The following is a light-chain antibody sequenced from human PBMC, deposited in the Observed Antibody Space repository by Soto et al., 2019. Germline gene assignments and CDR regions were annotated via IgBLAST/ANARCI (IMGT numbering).Light chain of an antibody. Sequence: DIQMTQSPSALSASVGDRVIITCRASQSLDKYLAWYQEKPGKAPQLLIYQASTLESGVPSRFSGSGSGTEFTLSISNLSPDDFASYYCQQVKSFPLTFGQGTRLEIK. CDR3: QQVKSFPLT. CDR1: QSLDKY. J-gene: IGKJ5*01. CDR2: QAS. V-gene: IGKV1-5*03.